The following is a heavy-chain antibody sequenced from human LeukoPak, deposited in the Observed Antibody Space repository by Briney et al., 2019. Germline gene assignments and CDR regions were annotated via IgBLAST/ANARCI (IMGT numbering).Heavy chain of an antibody. J-gene: IGHJ3*01. V-gene: IGHV3-23*01. CDR2: IRAGGDTT. CDR3: ARDPNGDYIGAFDF. Sequence: GGSLRLSCTASGFTFRTYAMIWVRQAPGKGLEWVSAIRAGGDTTVYADAVRGRFTISRDNSNNALYLQMNELRADDTAVCYCARDPNGDYIGAFDFWGQGTMVTVSS. CDR1: GFTFRTYA. D-gene: IGHD4-17*01.